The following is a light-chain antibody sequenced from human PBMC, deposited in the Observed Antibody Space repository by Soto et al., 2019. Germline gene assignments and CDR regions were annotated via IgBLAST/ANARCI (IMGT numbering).Light chain of an antibody. V-gene: IGLV2-8*01. CDR2: EVS. Sequence: QSVLAKAPSASGFPGQSVTISCTGTSSDVGGYNYVSWYQQHPGKAPKLMIYEVSKRPSGVPDRFSGSKSGNTASLTVSGLQAEDEADYYCSSYAGSNNFVFGTGTKVTVL. J-gene: IGLJ1*01. CDR1: SSDVGGYNY. CDR3: SSYAGSNNFV.